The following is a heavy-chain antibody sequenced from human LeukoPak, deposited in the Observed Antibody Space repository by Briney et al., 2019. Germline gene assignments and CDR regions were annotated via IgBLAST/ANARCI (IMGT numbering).Heavy chain of an antibody. Sequence: PGGSLRLSCAASGFTFSSYAMSWVRQAPGKGLEWVSAISGSGGSTYYADSVKGRFTISRDNSKNTLYLQMNSLRAEDTAVYYCARAAYCSSTSCYRSYGLDVWGQGTTVTVSS. V-gene: IGHV3-23*01. CDR1: GFTFSSYA. CDR2: ISGSGGST. D-gene: IGHD2-2*01. J-gene: IGHJ6*02. CDR3: ARAAYCSSTSCYRSYGLDV.